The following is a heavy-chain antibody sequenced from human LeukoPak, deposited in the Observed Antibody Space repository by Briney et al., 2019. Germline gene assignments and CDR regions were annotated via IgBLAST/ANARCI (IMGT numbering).Heavy chain of an antibody. CDR3: AKGRRYNILTGYYVSEVDP. CDR1: GFTFSSYA. V-gene: IGHV3-30*04. Sequence: QAGGSLRLPCAASGFTFSSYAMHWVRQAPGKGLEWVAVISYDGSNKYYADSVKGRFTISRDNSKNTLYLQMNSLRAEDTAVYYCAKGRRYNILTGYYVSEVDPWGQGTLVTVSS. D-gene: IGHD3-9*01. CDR2: ISYDGSNK. J-gene: IGHJ5*02.